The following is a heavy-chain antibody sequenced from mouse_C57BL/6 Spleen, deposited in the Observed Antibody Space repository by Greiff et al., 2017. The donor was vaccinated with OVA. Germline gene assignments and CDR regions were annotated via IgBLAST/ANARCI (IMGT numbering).Heavy chain of an antibody. CDR3: ARDQGAYYFDY. CDR2: ISYDGSN. J-gene: IGHJ2*01. CDR1: GYSITSGYY. Sequence: EVKLVESGPGLVKPSQSLSLTCSVTGYSITSGYYWNWIRQFPGNKLEWMGYISYDGSNNYNPSLKNRISITRDTSKNQFFLKLNSVTTEDTATYYCARDQGAYYFDYWGQGTTLTVSS. D-gene: IGHD3-2*02. V-gene: IGHV3-6*01.